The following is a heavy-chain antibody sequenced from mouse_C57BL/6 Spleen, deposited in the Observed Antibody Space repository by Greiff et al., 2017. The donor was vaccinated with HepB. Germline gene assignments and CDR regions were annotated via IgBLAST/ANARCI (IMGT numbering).Heavy chain of an antibody. CDR1: GFTFSSYA. J-gene: IGHJ4*01. Sequence: EVQRVESGGGLVKPGGSLKLSCAASGFTFSSYAMSWVRQTPEKRLEWVATISDGGSYTYYPDNVKGRFTISRDNAKNNLYLQMSHLKSEDTAMYYCAREVATDAMDYWGQGTSVTVSS. D-gene: IGHD1-1*02. CDR2: ISDGGSYT. V-gene: IGHV5-4*01. CDR3: AREVATDAMDY.